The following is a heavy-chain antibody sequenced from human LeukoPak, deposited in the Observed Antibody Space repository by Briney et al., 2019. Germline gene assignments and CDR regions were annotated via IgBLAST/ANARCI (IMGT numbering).Heavy chain of an antibody. CDR1: GFAFSDYY. CDR3: ARAFVGYCSCGRCYQVWFDP. J-gene: IGHJ5*02. CDR2: ISSSGSTI. Sequence: GGSLRLSCAASGFAFSDYYMSWIRQAPGKGLEWVSYISSSGSTIYYADSVKGRFTISRDNAKNSLYLQMNSLRAEDTAVYYCARAFVGYCSCGRCYQVWFDPWGQGTLVTVSS. D-gene: IGHD2-15*01. V-gene: IGHV3-11*01.